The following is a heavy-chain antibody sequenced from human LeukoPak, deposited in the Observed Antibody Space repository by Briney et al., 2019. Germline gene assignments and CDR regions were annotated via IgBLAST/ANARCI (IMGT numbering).Heavy chain of an antibody. CDR3: GRIAINANKGMDV. Sequence: GGAQRLSCAASGFKFSDHYIDWVRQAPGKGLEGVGRSRNKASSYTTEYAASVEGRFTISRDVSESSLYLQMNSLRTEDTAVYYCGRIAINANKGMDVWGQGNTVTVSS. V-gene: IGHV3-72*01. CDR2: SRNKASSYTT. J-gene: IGHJ6*02. D-gene: IGHD1/OR15-1a*01. CDR1: GFKFSDHY.